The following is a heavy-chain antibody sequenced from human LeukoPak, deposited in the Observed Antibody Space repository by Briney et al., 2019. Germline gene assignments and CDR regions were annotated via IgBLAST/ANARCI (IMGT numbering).Heavy chain of an antibody. CDR3: ARGVYGGFYFDS. Sequence: SQTLSLTCTVSGGSISSGSYYWRWIRQPAGKGLEWIGRIYTSGSTDYNPSLKSRVTISVDPSKNQFSLKLSSVTAADTAVYFCARGVYGGFYFDSWGQGTLVTVSS. J-gene: IGHJ4*02. CDR1: GGSISSGSYY. V-gene: IGHV4-61*02. D-gene: IGHD5/OR15-5a*01. CDR2: IYTSGST.